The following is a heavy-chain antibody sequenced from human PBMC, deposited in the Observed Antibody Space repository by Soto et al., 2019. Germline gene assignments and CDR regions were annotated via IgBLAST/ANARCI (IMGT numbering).Heavy chain of an antibody. V-gene: IGHV4-30-2*01. J-gene: IGHJ4*02. CDR3: ARRPPLLW. D-gene: IGHD2-21*01. CDR1: GGSISSGGYS. Sequence: TLSLTCAVSGGSISSGGYSWSWIRQPPGKGLECIGYIYHSGSTYYNPSLKSRVTISVDRSKNQFSLKLSSVTAADTAVYYCARRPPLLWWSQGTLVTVSS. CDR2: IYHSGST.